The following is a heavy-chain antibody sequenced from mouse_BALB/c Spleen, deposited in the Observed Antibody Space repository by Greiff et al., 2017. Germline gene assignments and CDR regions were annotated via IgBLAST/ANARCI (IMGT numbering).Heavy chain of an antibody. Sequence: EVKLVESGGGLVKPGGSLKLSCAASGFAFSSYDMSWVRQTPEKRLEWVAYISSGGGSTYYPDTVKGRFTISRDNAKNTLYLQMSSLKSEDTAMYYCASGSSYGYWGQGTTLAVSS. CDR1: GFAFSSYD. CDR2: ISSGGGST. CDR3: ASGSSYGY. J-gene: IGHJ2*01. V-gene: IGHV5-12-1*01. D-gene: IGHD1-1*01.